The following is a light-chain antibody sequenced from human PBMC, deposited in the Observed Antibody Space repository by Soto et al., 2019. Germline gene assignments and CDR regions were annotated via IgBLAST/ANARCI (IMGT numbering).Light chain of an antibody. J-gene: IGLJ1*01. CDR3: SSYTSSSTYV. CDR1: SSDVGNSNG. CDR2: DVN. Sequence: QSALTQPPSVSGSPGQSVAISCTGTSSDVGNSNGVSWYHQPPGTAPKLMIYDVNNRPSGLPDRFSGSKSGNTASLTISGLQAEDEGDYYCSSYTSSSTYVFGTGTKLTVL. V-gene: IGLV2-18*02.